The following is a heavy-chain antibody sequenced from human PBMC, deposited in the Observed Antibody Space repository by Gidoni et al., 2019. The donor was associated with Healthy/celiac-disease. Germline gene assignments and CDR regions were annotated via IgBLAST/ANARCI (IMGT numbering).Heavy chain of an antibody. CDR1: GFTFSGYG. J-gene: IGHJ4*02. D-gene: IGHD6-6*01. Sequence: QVQLVESGGGVVQPGRSLRLSCAASGFTFSGYGMHWVRQAPGKGLEWVAVISYDGSNKYYADSVKGRFTISRDNSKNTLYLQMNSLRAEDTAVYYCAKDSQYSSSYVDYWGQGTLVTVSS. V-gene: IGHV3-30*18. CDR3: AKDSQYSSSYVDY. CDR2: ISYDGSNK.